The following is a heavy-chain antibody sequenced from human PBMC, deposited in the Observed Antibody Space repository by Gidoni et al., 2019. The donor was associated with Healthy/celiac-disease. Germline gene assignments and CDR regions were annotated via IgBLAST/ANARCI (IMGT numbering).Heavy chain of an antibody. V-gene: IGHV3-23*01. D-gene: IGHD2-8*01. CDR3: AKDEAIVPFDAFDI. CDR2: ISGSGGST. CDR1: GFPFSSYA. J-gene: IGHJ3*02. Sequence: EVQLLESGGGLVQPGGSLRLSSAASGFPFSSYALSWVRQAPGKGLEWVAAISGSGGSTYYADSVKGRFTISRDNSKNTLYLQMNSLRAEDTAVYYCAKDEAIVPFDAFDIWGQGTMVTVSS.